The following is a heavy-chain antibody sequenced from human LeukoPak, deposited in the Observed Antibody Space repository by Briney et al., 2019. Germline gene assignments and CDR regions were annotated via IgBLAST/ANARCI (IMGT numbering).Heavy chain of an antibody. D-gene: IGHD1-20*01. Sequence: PGGSLRLSCAASHFTFTNRWMNWVRQAPGKGLEWVGRIASNTDGETIDYAAPVKGRFTFSRDDSKNMLYLQMNSLKSEDTAVYYCSTLTSRGLSDSWGQGTLVTVSS. CDR3: STLTSRGLSDS. CDR2: IASNTDGETI. CDR1: HFTFTNRW. J-gene: IGHJ4*02. V-gene: IGHV3-15*07.